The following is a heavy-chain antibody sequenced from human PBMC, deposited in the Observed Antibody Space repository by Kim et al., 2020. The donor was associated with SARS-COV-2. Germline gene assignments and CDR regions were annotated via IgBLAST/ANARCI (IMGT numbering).Heavy chain of an antibody. V-gene: IGHV3-48*02. CDR3: AREVMENSGMSPCH. CDR1: GFTFSSYS. J-gene: IGHJ4*02. D-gene: IGHD2-21*01. CDR2: ISSSSSTI. Sequence: GGSLRLSCAASGFTFSSYSMTWVRQAPGKGLEWVSSISSSSSTIYYADSVKGRFTISRDNAKNSLYLQMNSLRDEDTAVYYCAREVMENSGMSPCHWGQGTLVTVSS.